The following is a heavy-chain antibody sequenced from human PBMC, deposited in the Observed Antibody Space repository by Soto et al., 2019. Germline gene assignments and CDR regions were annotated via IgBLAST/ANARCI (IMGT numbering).Heavy chain of an antibody. CDR3: ARVGYSGSAYYYYGMDV. CDR2: FDPEDGET. J-gene: IGHJ6*02. V-gene: IGHV1-24*01. CDR1: GYTLTELS. D-gene: IGHD5-12*01. Sequence: ASVKVSCKVSGYTLTELSMHWVRQAPGKGLEWMGGFDPEDGETIYAQKFQGRVTMTEDTSTDTAYMELSSLRSEDTAVYYCARVGYSGSAYYYYGMDVWGQGTTVTVSS.